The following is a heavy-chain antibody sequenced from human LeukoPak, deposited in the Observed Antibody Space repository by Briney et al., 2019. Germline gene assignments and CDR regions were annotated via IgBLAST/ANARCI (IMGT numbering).Heavy chain of an antibody. CDR3: AKVGWFGDWYFDL. D-gene: IGHD3-10*01. V-gene: IGHV4-59*12. CDR2: IYHTGST. CDR1: GDSISLYY. J-gene: IGHJ2*01. Sequence: SETLSLTCTVSGDSISLYYWSWIRQPPGKGLEWIGYIYHTGSTLNNPSLRSRLTISIDTSKNQFSLKLSSVTAADTAVYYCAKVGWFGDWYFDLWGRGTLVTVSS.